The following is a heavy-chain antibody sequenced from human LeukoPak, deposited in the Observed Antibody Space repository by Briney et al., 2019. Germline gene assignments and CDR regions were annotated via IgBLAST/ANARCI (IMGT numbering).Heavy chain of an antibody. V-gene: IGHV3-33*01. D-gene: IGHD6-13*01. CDR2: VWYDGNNR. Sequence: GGSLRLSCAASGFTFRSYGMHWVRQAPGKGLEWVAIVWYDGNNRCYADSVKGRFTVSRDNSKDTVSLQLNSLRAEDTAVYYCARGSGAAAGAFDYWGQGTLVTVPS. CDR3: ARGSGAAAGAFDY. CDR1: GFTFRSYG. J-gene: IGHJ4*02.